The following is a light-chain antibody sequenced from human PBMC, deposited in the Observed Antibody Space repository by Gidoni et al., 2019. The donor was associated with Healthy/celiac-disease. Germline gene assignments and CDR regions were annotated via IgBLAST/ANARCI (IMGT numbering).Light chain of an antibody. CDR1: KLGNNY. CDR3: QAWDSTTAV. CDR2: QDS. J-gene: IGLJ2*01. Sequence: SYELTQPPSVSVSPGQTASITCSGDKLGNNYAYWYQQKPGQSLVLVIYQDSKRPSGIPERFSGSNSGNTATLTISGTQAMDEADYYCQAWDSTTAVFGGGTKLTVL. V-gene: IGLV3-1*01.